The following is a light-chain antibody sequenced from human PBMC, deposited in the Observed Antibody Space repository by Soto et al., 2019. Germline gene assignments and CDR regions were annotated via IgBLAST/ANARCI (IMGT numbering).Light chain of an antibody. CDR3: SSYTSSSNHFV. CDR1: SSDVGGYNY. V-gene: IGLV2-14*01. Sequence: QSALTQPASVSGSPGQSITISCTGTSSDVGGYNYVSWYQQHPGKAPKLMIYDVTNRPSGVSNRFSGSKSGNTASLTISGLQAEDEADYYCSSYTSSSNHFVFGGGTKLTVL. CDR2: DVT. J-gene: IGLJ2*01.